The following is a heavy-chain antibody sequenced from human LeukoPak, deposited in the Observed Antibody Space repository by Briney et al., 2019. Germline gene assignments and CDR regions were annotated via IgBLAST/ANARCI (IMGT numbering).Heavy chain of an antibody. CDR3: ARDGYTSDWYHFSDY. V-gene: IGHV4-4*07. Sequence: PSETLSLTCTVSGDSISNYYWSWIRQPAGKGLEWIGRIYSSGSTNYNPSLKSRVTMSIDTSKNQFSLKLSSVTAADTAVYYCARDGYTSDWYHFSDYWGQGTLVTVSS. J-gene: IGHJ4*02. D-gene: IGHD6-19*01. CDR1: GDSISNYY. CDR2: IYSSGST.